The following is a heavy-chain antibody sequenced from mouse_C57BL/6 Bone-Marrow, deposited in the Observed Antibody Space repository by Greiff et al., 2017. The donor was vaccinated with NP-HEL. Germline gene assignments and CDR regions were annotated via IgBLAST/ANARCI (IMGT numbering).Heavy chain of an antibody. CDR3: ARDRGFDV. J-gene: IGHJ1*03. Sequence: EVKLVESEGGLVQPGSSMKLSCTASGFTFSDYYMAWVRQVPEKGLEWVANINYDGSSTYYLDSLKSRFIISRDNAKNILYLQMSSLKSEDTATYYCARDRGFDVWGTGTTVTVSS. D-gene: IGHD3-1*01. V-gene: IGHV5-16*01. CDR1: GFTFSDYY. CDR2: INYDGSST.